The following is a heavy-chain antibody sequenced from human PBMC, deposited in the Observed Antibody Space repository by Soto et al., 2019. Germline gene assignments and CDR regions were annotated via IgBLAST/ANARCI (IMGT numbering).Heavy chain of an antibody. CDR3: VRGPVGYANPFAS. CDR1: NVKHY. Sequence: QVQLFDSVPRVLMPSQTLSLTCSGSNVKHYWAWIRQLPWNGLEWIRYIYYKRDTYYNPSFPRRLTISLDTSNPQFSLKLTSMTAADTGVYYCVRGPVGYANPFASWREGTLVTVSS. V-gene: IGHV4-59*06. CDR2: IYYKRDT. D-gene: IGHD5-12*01. J-gene: IGHJ4*02.